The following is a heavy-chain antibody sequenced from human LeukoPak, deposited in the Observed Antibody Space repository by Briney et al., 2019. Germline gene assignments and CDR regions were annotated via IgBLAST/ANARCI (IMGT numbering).Heavy chain of an antibody. Sequence: GGSQSPSCAAAGLMFSGAAMHWVRQASGKWLEWVGRIRSKANNYATAYAASVEGTFPNTREESKNTGYLQINSLKTEDTAVYYCSWVIVGATTLEYWGQGTLVTVSS. CDR1: GLMFSGAA. D-gene: IGHD1-26*01. CDR2: IRSKANNYAT. CDR3: SWVIVGATTLEY. V-gene: IGHV3-73*01. J-gene: IGHJ4*02.